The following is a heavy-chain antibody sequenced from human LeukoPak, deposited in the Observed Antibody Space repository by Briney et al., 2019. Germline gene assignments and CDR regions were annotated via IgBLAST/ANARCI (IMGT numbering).Heavy chain of an antibody. V-gene: IGHV3-11*04. CDR1: GFTLSDYY. D-gene: IGHD1-26*01. Sequence: GGSLRLSCAASGFTLSDYYMSWIRQAPGKGLEWVSYISSSGRTVHYADSVKGRFTISRDNAKNSLYLQMNSLRVEDTAVYYCARDTASGSYGGVDYWGQGTLVTVSS. CDR3: ARDTASGSYGGVDY. J-gene: IGHJ4*02. CDR2: ISSSGRTV.